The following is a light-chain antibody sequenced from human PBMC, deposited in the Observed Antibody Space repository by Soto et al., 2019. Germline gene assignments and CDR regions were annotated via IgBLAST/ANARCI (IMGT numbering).Light chain of an antibody. CDR3: QQYNNWLIT. Sequence: EIVMTQSPGTLSVSPMEIVTLSFMASQSVGNNLAWHQQKPGQAPRLLIYGASTRATGFPARFSGSGSGTEFTLTISSLQSQDFAVYYCQQYNNWLITFGQGTLLEIK. J-gene: IGKJ5*01. CDR2: GAS. V-gene: IGKV3-15*01. CDR1: QSVGNN.